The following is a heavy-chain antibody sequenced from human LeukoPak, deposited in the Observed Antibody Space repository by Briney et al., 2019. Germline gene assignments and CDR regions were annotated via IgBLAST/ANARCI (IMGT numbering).Heavy chain of an antibody. Sequence: GGSLRLSCAASGFTFSDYYMSWIRQAPGKGLEWVSYISSSGSTIYYADSVKGRFTISRDNAKNSLYLQMNSLRAEDTAVYYCARESRIQRVWSGYPRGFDPWGQGTLVTVSS. CDR3: ARESRIQRVWSGYPRGFDP. CDR1: GFTFSDYY. V-gene: IGHV3-11*04. J-gene: IGHJ5*02. D-gene: IGHD3-3*01. CDR2: ISSSGSTI.